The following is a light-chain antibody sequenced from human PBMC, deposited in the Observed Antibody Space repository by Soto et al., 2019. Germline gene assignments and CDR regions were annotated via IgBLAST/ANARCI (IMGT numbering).Light chain of an antibody. CDR2: GAS. CDR3: QQSFSTPRT. Sequence: EIQVTQYPSPLSASVGDRVTITCRASQTISTYLNWYQQKPGKAPKLLIYGASSLQSGVPSRFSGSGSGTDFTLTISSLQPEDFGTYYCQQSFSTPRTFGQGTKVDIK. CDR1: QTISTY. V-gene: IGKV1-39*01. J-gene: IGKJ1*01.